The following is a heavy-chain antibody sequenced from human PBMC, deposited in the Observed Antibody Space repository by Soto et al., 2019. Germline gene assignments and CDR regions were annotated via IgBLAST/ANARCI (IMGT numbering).Heavy chain of an antibody. V-gene: IGHV1-69*12. CDR3: ASGIQLWLRRINNGYSG. D-gene: IGHD5-18*01. CDR2: IIPMFGTA. Sequence: QVQLVQSGAEVKKPESSVKVSCKAPGGTFSTYAISWVRQAPGQGLEWMGGIIPMFGTANYAQRFRARVPVPADESTNTVYMELSSLRSEDTAVYFCASGIQLWLRRINNGYSGWGQGTLVTVSS. J-gene: IGHJ4*02. CDR1: GGTFSTYA.